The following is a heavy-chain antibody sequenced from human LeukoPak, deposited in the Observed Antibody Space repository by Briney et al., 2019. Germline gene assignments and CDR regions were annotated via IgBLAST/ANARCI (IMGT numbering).Heavy chain of an antibody. CDR1: GFTFSNAY. J-gene: IGHJ5*02. V-gene: IGHV3-15*01. CDR2: IKNKTNGGTT. Sequence: GGSLRLSCAASGFTFSNAYMSWVRQAPGKGLEGVGRIKNKTNGGTTDYAAPVKGRFTISRDDSKNTLYLQMNSLKTEDTAVYYCTTTIVGVTTWFDPWGQGTLVTVSS. CDR3: TTTIVGVTTWFDP. D-gene: IGHD1-26*01.